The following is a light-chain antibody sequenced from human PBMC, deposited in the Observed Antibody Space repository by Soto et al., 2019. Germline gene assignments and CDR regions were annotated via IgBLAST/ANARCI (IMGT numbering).Light chain of an antibody. J-gene: IGKJ1*01. CDR2: GAS. Sequence: EIVMTQSPATLSVSPGERATLYCRASQSVSSNLACYQQKPDQAPRLLIYGASTRATGIPARFSGSGSGTEFTLTISSLQSADFAVYYCQQYNNWHSWTLGQDTKVDIK. V-gene: IGKV3-15*01. CDR3: QQYNNWHSWT. CDR1: QSVSSN.